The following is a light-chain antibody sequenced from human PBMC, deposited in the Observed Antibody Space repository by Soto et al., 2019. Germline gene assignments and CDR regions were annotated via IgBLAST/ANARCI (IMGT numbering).Light chain of an antibody. Sequence: DIQMTQSPSSLSASVGDRVIMTFRASQSITNFLNWYQQKPGRAPNLLIYAASTLQSGVPSRFSGSGSGTDFTLTISCLQSEDFATYYCQQYYSFPWPFGQGTK. CDR3: QQYYSFPWP. CDR2: AAS. J-gene: IGKJ1*01. CDR1: QSITNF. V-gene: IGKV1-39*01.